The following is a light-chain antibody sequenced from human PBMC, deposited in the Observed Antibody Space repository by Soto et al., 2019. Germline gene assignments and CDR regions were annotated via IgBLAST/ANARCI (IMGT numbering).Light chain of an antibody. J-gene: IGLJ2*01. Sequence: QSALTQPASVSGSPGQSITISCTGTSSDIGVYNYVSWYQQHPGKAPKLMIYDVTDRPSGVSNRFSGSKSGNTASLTISGLQAEDEADYYCSSFTSRDTLVVFGGGTKVTVL. CDR3: SSFTSRDTLVV. CDR2: DVT. V-gene: IGLV2-14*01. CDR1: SSDIGVYNY.